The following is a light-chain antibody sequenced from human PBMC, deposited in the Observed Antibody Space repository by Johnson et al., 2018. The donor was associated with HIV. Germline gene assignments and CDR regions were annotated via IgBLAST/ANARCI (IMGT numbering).Light chain of an antibody. CDR3: GTWDSSLSEGV. CDR1: SSNIGNNY. CDR2: ENN. Sequence: QSVLTQSPSVSAAPGQKVTISCSGSSSNIGNNYVSWYQQLPGTAPKLLIYENNKRPSGIPDRFSGSKSGTSATLGITGLQTGDEADYYCGTWDSSLSEGVFGTWTKVTVL. V-gene: IGLV1-51*02. J-gene: IGLJ1*01.